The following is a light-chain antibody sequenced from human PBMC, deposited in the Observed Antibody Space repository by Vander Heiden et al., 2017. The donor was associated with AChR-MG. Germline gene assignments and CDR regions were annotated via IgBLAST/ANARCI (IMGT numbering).Light chain of an antibody. CDR2: YKSDVHN. CDR3: MIWQGSGVL. CDR1: GCLTVNTYI. V-gene: IGLV5-45*03. Sequence: QAVLTQPSSLAVSPGTSASLSCTLRGCLTVNTYIIYWYQQRPGSPPQYLLRYKSDVHNQRASGVPSRLAASKDLSDNAAVLFISGVQFEDEAVYFWMIWQGSGVLFGGGTTVTVL. J-gene: IGLJ3*02.